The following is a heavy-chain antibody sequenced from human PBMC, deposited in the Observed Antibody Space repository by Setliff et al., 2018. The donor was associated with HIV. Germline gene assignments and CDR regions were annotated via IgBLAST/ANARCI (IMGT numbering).Heavy chain of an antibody. CDR2: IYHSGST. V-gene: IGHV4-38-2*01. CDR3: ARHWSLLDAFDI. Sequence: PSETLSLTCAVSGYSTSSGYYWGWIRQPPGKGLEWIGSIYHSGSTYYNPSLKTRVSISVDTSKNQFSLKLNSVTAADTAVYYCARHWSLLDAFDIWGQGTMVTVSS. CDR1: GYSTSSGYY. J-gene: IGHJ3*02. D-gene: IGHD1-26*01.